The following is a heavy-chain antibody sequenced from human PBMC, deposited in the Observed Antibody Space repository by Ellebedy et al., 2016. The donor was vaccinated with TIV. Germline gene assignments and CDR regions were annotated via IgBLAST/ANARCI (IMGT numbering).Heavy chain of an antibody. CDR1: AGSISSYY. Sequence: MPSETLSLTCTVSAGSISSYYWSWIRQRPGQGLEWIGYIYYRGSTNYHPSLKSRVTISVDTSKNQFSLKLSPVTAAETAVYYCASQGYYDILTGYYYYGMDVWGQGTTVTVSS. CDR2: IYYRGST. D-gene: IGHD3-9*01. V-gene: IGHV4-59*08. J-gene: IGHJ6*02. CDR3: ASQGYYDILTGYYYYGMDV.